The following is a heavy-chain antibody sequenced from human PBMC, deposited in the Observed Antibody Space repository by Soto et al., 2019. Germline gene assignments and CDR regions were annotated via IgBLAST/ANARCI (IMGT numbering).Heavy chain of an antibody. CDR3: AGDPDSHYNDSHASSYP. V-gene: IGHV1-69*08. J-gene: IGHJ5*02. CDR1: GGTFSTYT. Sequence: QVQLVQSGAEVKKPGSSVKVSCKASGGTFSTYTITWVRQAPGQGLEWMGRIIPIIGIINYAQKFQVRVTITADKFTGTASMELTRLRSDDTAVYYCAGDPDSHYNDSHASSYPWGQGTLVTVSS. D-gene: IGHD3-22*01. CDR2: IIPIIGII.